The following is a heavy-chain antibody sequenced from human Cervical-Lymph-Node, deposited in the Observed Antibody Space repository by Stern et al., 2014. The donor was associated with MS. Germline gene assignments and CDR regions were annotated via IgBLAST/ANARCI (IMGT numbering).Heavy chain of an antibody. CDR2: IYASGSS. J-gene: IGHJ4*02. V-gene: IGHV4-61*02. D-gene: IGHD5-12*01. Sequence: QVQLQESGPGVVKPSQTLSLTCTVSGGSISSDGSFWSWIRQPAGKGLEWIGRIYASGSSNYNPSLKSRAPISLATSKNQFSLKLSSVTAADTALYYCAKMGVDIATDSDYWGQGTLVAVSS. CDR1: GGSISSDGSF. CDR3: AKMGVDIATDSDY.